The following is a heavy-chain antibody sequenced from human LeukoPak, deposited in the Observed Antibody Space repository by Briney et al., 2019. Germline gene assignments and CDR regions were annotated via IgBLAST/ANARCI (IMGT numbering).Heavy chain of an antibody. D-gene: IGHD5-18*01. CDR3: TTGTWVQLWLADS. CDR2: INSKTDGGTT. V-gene: IGHV3-15*01. Sequence: GGSLRLSCAASGFTFSNAWMSWVRQAPGKGLEWVGHINSKTDGGTTDYAAPVKGRFAISRDDSKNTLYLQMNSLKTEDTAVYYCTTGTWVQLWLADSWGQGTLVTVSS. J-gene: IGHJ4*02. CDR1: GFTFSNAW.